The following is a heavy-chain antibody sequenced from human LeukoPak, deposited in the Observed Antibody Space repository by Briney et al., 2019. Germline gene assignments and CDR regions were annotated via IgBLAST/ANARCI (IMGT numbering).Heavy chain of an antibody. V-gene: IGHV1-2*02. CDR2: INPNSGGT. J-gene: IGHJ4*02. Sequence: ASVKVSCKASRYTFTGYYMHWVRQAPGQGLEWMGWINPNSGGTNYAQKFQGRVTMTRDTSISTAYMELSRLRSDDTAVYYCARGQKGYYYDSSGYYSYWGQGTLVTVSS. CDR1: RYTFTGYY. D-gene: IGHD3-22*01. CDR3: ARGQKGYYYDSSGYYSY.